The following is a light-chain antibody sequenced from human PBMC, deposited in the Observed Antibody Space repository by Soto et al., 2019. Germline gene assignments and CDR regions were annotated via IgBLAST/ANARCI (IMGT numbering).Light chain of an antibody. Sequence: EIVMTQSPATVSVSPGERVTLSCRASQNVSNKLAWYQQKPGQAPRLLIYDASGRAGSVPARLSGSGSGTEFTLTISSLQSEDFAVYFCQQYDDWPPTSGQGTKVEIK. V-gene: IGKV3-15*01. CDR3: QQYDDWPPT. CDR2: DAS. J-gene: IGKJ1*01. CDR1: QNVSNK.